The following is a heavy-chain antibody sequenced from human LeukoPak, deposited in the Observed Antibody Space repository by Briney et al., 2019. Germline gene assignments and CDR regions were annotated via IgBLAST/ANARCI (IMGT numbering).Heavy chain of an antibody. CDR1: GFTVSSNY. D-gene: IGHD6-25*01. V-gene: IGHV3-66*01. CDR3: ARFAAGGSYYYYMDV. CDR2: IYSGGST. J-gene: IGHJ6*03. Sequence: GGSLRLSCAASGFTVSSNYMSWVRQAPGKGLEWVSVIYSGGSTYYADSVKGRFTISRDNSKNTLYLQMNSLRAEDTAVYYCARFAAGGSYYYYMDVWGKGTTVTVSS.